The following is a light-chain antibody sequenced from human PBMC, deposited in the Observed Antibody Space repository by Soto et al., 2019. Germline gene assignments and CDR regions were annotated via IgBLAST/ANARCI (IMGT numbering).Light chain of an antibody. Sequence: DIQMTQSPSSLSASVGDRVTITCRASQSISSYLNWYQQKPGKAPKLLIYAASSLQSGVPSRFSGSGSGTEFTLTISSLQPEDFATYYCQQSSSTPWTFGQGTKVEIK. J-gene: IGKJ1*01. CDR2: AAS. V-gene: IGKV1-39*01. CDR3: QQSSSTPWT. CDR1: QSISSY.